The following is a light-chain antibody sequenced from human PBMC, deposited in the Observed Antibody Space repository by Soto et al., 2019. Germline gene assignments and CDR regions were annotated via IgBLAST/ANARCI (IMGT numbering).Light chain of an antibody. Sequence: QSALTQPPSASGSPVQSVAISCTGTSSDVGGYNYVSWYQQHPGKAPKLMIYEVNKRPSGVPDRFSGSKSGNTASLIVSGLQAEDEADYYCSSYAGSSNVFGTGTKVTVL. J-gene: IGLJ1*01. CDR1: SSDVGGYNY. V-gene: IGLV2-8*01. CDR3: SSYAGSSNV. CDR2: EVN.